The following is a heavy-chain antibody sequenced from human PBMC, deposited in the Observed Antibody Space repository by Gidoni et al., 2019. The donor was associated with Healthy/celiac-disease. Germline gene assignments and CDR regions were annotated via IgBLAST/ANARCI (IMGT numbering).Heavy chain of an antibody. J-gene: IGHJ6*02. V-gene: IGHV4-39*01. CDR1: GGSISSSSYY. Sequence: QLQLQESGPGLVKPSETLSLTCTVSGGSISSSSYYWGWIRQPPGKGLEWIGSIYYSGSTYYNPSLKSRVTISVDTSKNQFSLKLSSVTAADTAVYYSARLVATPPYYYYGMDVWGQGTTVTVSS. CDR3: ARLVATPPYYYYGMDV. CDR2: IYYSGST. D-gene: IGHD5-12*01.